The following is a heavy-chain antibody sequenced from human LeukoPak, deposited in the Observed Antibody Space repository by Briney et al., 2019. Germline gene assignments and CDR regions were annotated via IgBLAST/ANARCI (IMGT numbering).Heavy chain of an antibody. CDR1: GGTFSSYA. CDR3: ARVKDQLLAFDI. D-gene: IGHD2-2*01. J-gene: IGHJ3*02. Sequence: GASVKVSCKASGGTFSSYAISWVRQAPGQGLEWMGRIIPILGIANYAQKFQGRVTITADKSTSTAYMELSSLRSEDTAVYYCARVKDQLLAFDIWGQGTMVTVSS. V-gene: IGHV1-69*04. CDR2: IIPILGIA.